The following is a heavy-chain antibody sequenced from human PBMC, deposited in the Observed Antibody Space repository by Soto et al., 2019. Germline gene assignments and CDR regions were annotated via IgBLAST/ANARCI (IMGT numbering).Heavy chain of an antibody. J-gene: IGHJ4*02. Sequence: GGSLRLSCAASGFTFSSYGMHWVRQAPGKGLEWVAVISYDGSNKYYADSVKGRFTISRDNSKNTLYLQMNSLRAEDTAVYYCAKSPPDIVVVPAALDYWGQGTLVTVSS. D-gene: IGHD2-2*01. CDR1: GFTFSSYG. CDR3: AKSPPDIVVVPAALDY. V-gene: IGHV3-30*18. CDR2: ISYDGSNK.